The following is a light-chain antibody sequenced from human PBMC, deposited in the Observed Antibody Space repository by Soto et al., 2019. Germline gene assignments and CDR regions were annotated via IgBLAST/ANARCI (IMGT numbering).Light chain of an antibody. CDR3: QSYDSSLLYV. Sequence: QSVLTQPPSVSGAPGQRVTVSCTGSSSNIGAGYDVHWYQQLPGTAPKLLIYVNSNRPSGVPDRFSGSKSGTSASLAITGLQAEDEADYYYQSYDSSLLYVFGTGTKLTVL. V-gene: IGLV1-40*01. CDR2: VNS. J-gene: IGLJ1*01. CDR1: SSNIGAGYD.